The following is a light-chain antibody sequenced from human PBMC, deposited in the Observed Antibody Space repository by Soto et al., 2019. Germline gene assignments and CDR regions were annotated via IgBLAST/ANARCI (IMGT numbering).Light chain of an antibody. CDR2: GAT. V-gene: IGKV3D-15*01. CDR3: QQYHQWPPVT. J-gene: IGKJ4*01. Sequence: EVVMTQSPATLSVSPGERATLFCCASQTIKDNVAWYQQRPGQAPRLLMYGATTRATDIPARFSGGQSGTEFTHTISSLQSEDSAIYDCQQYHQWPPVTFGGGTKVDIK. CDR1: QTIKDN.